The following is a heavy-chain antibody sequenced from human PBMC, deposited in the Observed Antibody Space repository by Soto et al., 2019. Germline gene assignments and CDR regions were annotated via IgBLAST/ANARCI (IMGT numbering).Heavy chain of an antibody. CDR3: AGEGGRRGGGYFDL. J-gene: IGHJ2*01. V-gene: IGHV3-21*01. D-gene: IGHD3-16*01. CDR2: ISSSSSYI. CDR1: GFTFSSYG. Sequence: EVQLVESGGGLVKPGGSLRLSCAASGFTFSSYGMNWVRQAPGKGLEWVSSISSSSSYIYYADSVKGRFTISRDNAKNSLYLQMNRRRAEDTAVYYWAGEGGRRGGGYFDLWGRGTLVTVSS.